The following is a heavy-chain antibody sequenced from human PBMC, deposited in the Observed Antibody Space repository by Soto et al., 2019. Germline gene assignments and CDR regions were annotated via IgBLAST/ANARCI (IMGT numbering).Heavy chain of an antibody. V-gene: IGHV4-31*01. CDR2: IYYSGST. CDR3: ARWWSGSRQGFDP. CDR1: GGSIRSGDYY. J-gene: IGHJ5*02. D-gene: IGHD3-3*01. Sequence: QVQLQELGPGLVKPSQTLSLICTVSGGSIRSGDYYWSWIRQQPGKGLEWIGYIYYSGSTYYNPSLKSLVTISVDTAKNQFSLKLSSVTAADTAVYYCARWWSGSRQGFDPWGQGTLVTVSS.